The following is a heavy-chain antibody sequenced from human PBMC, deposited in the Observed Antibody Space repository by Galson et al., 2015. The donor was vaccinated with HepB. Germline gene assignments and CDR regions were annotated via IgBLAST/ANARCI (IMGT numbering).Heavy chain of an antibody. V-gene: IGHV1-69*13. CDR1: GCTFSSYA. D-gene: IGHD3-10*01. CDR2: IIPIFGTA. Sequence: SVKVSCKASGCTFSSYAISWVRQAPGQGLEWMGGIIPIFGTANYAQKFQGRVTITADESTSTAYMELSSLRSEDTAVYYCARGITMVRGGLDYWGQGTLVTVSS. CDR3: ARGITMVRGGLDY. J-gene: IGHJ4*02.